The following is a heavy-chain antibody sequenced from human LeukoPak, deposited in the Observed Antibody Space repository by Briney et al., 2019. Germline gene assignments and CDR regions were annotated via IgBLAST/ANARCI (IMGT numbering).Heavy chain of an antibody. V-gene: IGHV4-38-2*02. J-gene: IGHJ4*02. D-gene: IGHD1-26*01. Sequence: SETLSLTCTVSGYSISSGYYWGWIRQPPGKGLEWIGSIYHSGSTYYNPSLKSRVTISVDTSKNQFSLKLSSVTAADTAVYYCAREVGGSVPPFFDYWGQGTLVTVSS. CDR1: GYSISSGYY. CDR3: AREVGGSVPPFFDY. CDR2: IYHSGST.